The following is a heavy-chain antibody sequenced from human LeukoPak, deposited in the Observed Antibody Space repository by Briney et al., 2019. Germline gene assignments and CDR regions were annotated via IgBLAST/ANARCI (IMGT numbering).Heavy chain of an antibody. Sequence: GGSLRLSCEASGFSIKIYEINWLRQAPGKALEWVSYISSRGTTMYYADSVKGRFTVSRDNAENSVYLQMNSVKAEDTAVYYCARENVNGYHSFDFWGQGTLVAVSS. CDR2: ISSRGTTM. CDR3: ARENVNGYHSFDF. D-gene: IGHD5-12*01. J-gene: IGHJ4*02. V-gene: IGHV3-48*03. CDR1: GFSIKIYE.